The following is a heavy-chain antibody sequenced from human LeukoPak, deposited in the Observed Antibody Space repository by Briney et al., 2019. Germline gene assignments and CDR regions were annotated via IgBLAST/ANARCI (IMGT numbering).Heavy chain of an antibody. CDR2: MNHLMTT. D-gene: IGHD3-3*01. CDR3: ARGWKTYDFLSSSPRGYFDH. J-gene: IGHJ4*02. V-gene: IGHV4-34*01. CDR1: GESLGDHC. Sequence: SETLSLTCAVYGESLGDHCWTWIRQTPGKGLEWIGHMNHLMTTNYNPSLESRVTISLDTSKNQFSLNLTSVTAADTAIYYCARGWKTYDFLSSSPRGYFDHWSQGTLVTVSS.